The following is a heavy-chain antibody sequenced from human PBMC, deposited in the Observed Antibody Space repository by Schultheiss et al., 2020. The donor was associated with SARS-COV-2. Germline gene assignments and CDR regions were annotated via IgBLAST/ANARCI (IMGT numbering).Heavy chain of an antibody. V-gene: IGHV3-15*07. Sequence: GGSLRLSCAASGFTFSSYGMHWVRQAPGKGLEWVGRIKSKTDGGTTDYAAPVKGRFTISRDDSKNTLYLQMNSLKTEDTAVYYCTTYDFWSGYWGLGYWGQGTLVTAPQ. CDR3: TTYDFWSGYWGLGY. J-gene: IGHJ4*02. CDR1: GFTFSSYG. D-gene: IGHD3-3*01. CDR2: IKSKTDGGTT.